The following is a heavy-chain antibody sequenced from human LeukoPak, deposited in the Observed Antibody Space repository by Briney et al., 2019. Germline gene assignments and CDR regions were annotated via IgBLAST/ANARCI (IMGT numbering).Heavy chain of an antibody. CDR2: IYYSGST. D-gene: IGHD4-17*01. CDR3: ARHPPDYGDYVGIDY. CDR1: GGSISSSSYY. Sequence: SETLSLTCTVAGGSISSSSYYWGWIRQPPGKGLEWIGSIYYSGSTYYNPSLKSRVTISVDTSKNQFSLKLSSVTAADTAVYYCARHPPDYGDYVGIDYWGQGTLVTVSS. J-gene: IGHJ4*02. V-gene: IGHV4-39*01.